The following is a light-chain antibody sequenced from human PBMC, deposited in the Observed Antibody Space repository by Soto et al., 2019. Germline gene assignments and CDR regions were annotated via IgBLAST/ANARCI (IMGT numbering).Light chain of an antibody. CDR1: SSDVGGYNL. CDR3: CSYAGSSTSLV. Sequence: QSVLTQPASVSGSPGQSITISCTGTSSDVGGYNLVSWYQQHTGKAPKLMIYEVSKRPSGVANRFSGSKSANTASLTISGLQDEDEADYYCCSYAGSSTSLVFGGGTQLTVL. CDR2: EVS. V-gene: IGLV2-23*02. J-gene: IGLJ3*02.